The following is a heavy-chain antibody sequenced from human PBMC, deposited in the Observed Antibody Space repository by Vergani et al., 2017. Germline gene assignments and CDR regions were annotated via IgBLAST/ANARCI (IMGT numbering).Heavy chain of an antibody. V-gene: IGHV3-30*01. CDR2: ISYDGSNK. D-gene: IGHD3-22*01. Sequence: QVQLVESGGGVVQPGRSLRLSCAASGFTFSSYAMHWVRQAPGKGLEWVAVISYDGSNKYYADSVKGRFTISRDNSKNTLYLQMNSLRAEDTAVYYCARVEGSYYYDSSGXYSYWGQGTLVTVSS. CDR1: GFTFSSYA. J-gene: IGHJ4*02. CDR3: ARVEGSYYYDSSGXYSY.